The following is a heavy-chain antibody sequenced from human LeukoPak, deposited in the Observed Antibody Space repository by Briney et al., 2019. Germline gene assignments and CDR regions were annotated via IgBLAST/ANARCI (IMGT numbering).Heavy chain of an antibody. Sequence: PSQTLSLTCAVSGGSISSGGYSWSWIRQPPGKGLEWIGYIYHSGSTYYNPSLKSRVTISVDRSKNQFSLKLSSVTAADTAVYYCARDLGYYDSSGLAGWFDPWGQGTLVTVSS. CDR2: IYHSGST. D-gene: IGHD3-22*01. V-gene: IGHV4-30-2*01. J-gene: IGHJ5*02. CDR1: GGSISSGGYS. CDR3: ARDLGYYDSSGLAGWFDP.